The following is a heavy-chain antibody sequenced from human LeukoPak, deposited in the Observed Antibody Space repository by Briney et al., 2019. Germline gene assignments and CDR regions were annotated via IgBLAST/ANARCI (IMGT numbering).Heavy chain of an antibody. CDR2: INHSGST. CDR3: ARREED. Sequence: SETLSLTCAVYGGSFSGYYWSWIRQPPGKGLEWIGEINHSGSTNYNPSLKSRVTISVDTSKNQFSLKLSSVTAADTAVYYCARREEDWGQGTLVTVSS. V-gene: IGHV4-34*01. J-gene: IGHJ4*02. CDR1: GGSFSGYY.